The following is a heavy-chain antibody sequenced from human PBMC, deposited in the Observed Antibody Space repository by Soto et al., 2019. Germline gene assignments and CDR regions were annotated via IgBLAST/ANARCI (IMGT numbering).Heavy chain of an antibody. CDR1: GYSFTSYW. J-gene: IGHJ6*03. Sequence: PGESLKISCKGSGYSFTSYWIGWVRQMPGKGLEWMGIIYPGDSDTRYSPSFQGQVTISADKSISTAYLQWSSLKASDTAMYYCARYPEVYCSGGSCYYYYYMDVWGKGTTVTVSS. CDR2: IYPGDSDT. CDR3: ARYPEVYCSGGSCYYYYYMDV. V-gene: IGHV5-51*01. D-gene: IGHD2-15*01.